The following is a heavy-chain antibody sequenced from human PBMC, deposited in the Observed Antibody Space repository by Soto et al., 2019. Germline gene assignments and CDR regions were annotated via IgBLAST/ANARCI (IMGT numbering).Heavy chain of an antibody. CDR1: GFTFSSYW. V-gene: IGHV3-74*01. CDR3: ARVGGCSGGSCYSEAAFDL. D-gene: IGHD2-15*01. Sequence: EVQLVESGGGLVQPGGSLRLSCAASGFTFSSYWMHWVRQAPGKGLVWVSRINSDGSSTSYADSVKGRFTISRDNAKNTLDLQMNSLRAEDTAVYYCARVGGCSGGSCYSEAAFDLWGQGTMVTVSS. J-gene: IGHJ3*01. CDR2: INSDGSST.